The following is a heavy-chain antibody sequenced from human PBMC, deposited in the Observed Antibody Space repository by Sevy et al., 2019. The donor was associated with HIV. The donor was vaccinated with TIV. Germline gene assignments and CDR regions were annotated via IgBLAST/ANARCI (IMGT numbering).Heavy chain of an antibody. J-gene: IGHJ4*02. Sequence: GGSLRLSCAASGFTFSSYSMNWVRQAPGKGLEWVSSISSSSSYIYYADSVKGRFTISRDNAKNSLYLQLNSLRAEDTAVYYCARDSRLVLDYWGQGTLVTVSS. CDR1: GFTFSSYS. D-gene: IGHD6-19*01. V-gene: IGHV3-21*01. CDR2: ISSSSSYI. CDR3: ARDSRLVLDY.